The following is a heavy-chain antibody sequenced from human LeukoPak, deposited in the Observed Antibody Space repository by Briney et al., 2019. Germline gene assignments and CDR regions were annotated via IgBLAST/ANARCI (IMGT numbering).Heavy chain of an antibody. Sequence: SQTLSLTCTVSGGSISSGNYYWSWIRQPAGKGLEWIGRIYTSGSTNYNPSLKSRVTISLDTPKNQFSLKLSSVTAADTAMYYCAREVGSLPDYWGQGTLVTVSS. J-gene: IGHJ4*02. D-gene: IGHD1-26*01. V-gene: IGHV4-61*02. CDR3: AREVGSLPDY. CDR1: GGSISSGNYY. CDR2: IYTSGST.